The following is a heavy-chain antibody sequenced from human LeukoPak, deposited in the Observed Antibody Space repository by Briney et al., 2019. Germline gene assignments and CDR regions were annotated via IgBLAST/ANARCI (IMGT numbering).Heavy chain of an antibody. CDR3: ARDTAARGYYYYGMDV. CDR2: INPSGGST. J-gene: IGHJ6*02. Sequence: ASVKVSCMASGYTFTSYYMHWVRQAPGQGREWMGIINPSGGSTSYAQTFQGRVTMTRDTSTSTVYMEQSSLRSEDTAVYYCARDTAARGYYYYGMDVWGQGTTVTVSS. D-gene: IGHD6-6*01. V-gene: IGHV1-46*01. CDR1: GYTFTSYY.